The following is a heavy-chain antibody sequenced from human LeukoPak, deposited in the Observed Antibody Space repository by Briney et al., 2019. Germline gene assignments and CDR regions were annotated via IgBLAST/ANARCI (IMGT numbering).Heavy chain of an antibody. V-gene: IGHV3-48*01. J-gene: IGHJ4*02. D-gene: IGHD3-10*01. CDR2: ISSGGTTI. CDR3: ARDSCLIKTCLDY. CDR1: GFTFSNFA. Sequence: GGSLRLSCEASGFTFSNFAMNWVRQAPGKGLEWISFISSGGTTISHADSVRGRFTISRDNARNSLFLQMNSLRVEDTAVYYCARDSCLIKTCLDYWGQGTLVTVSS.